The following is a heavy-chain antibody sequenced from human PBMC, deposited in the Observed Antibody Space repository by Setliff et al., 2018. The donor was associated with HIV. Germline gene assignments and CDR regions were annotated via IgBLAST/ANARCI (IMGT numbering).Heavy chain of an antibody. V-gene: IGHV3-74*01. CDR3: ARAGYCSGGSCYYFDY. Sequence: PGGSLRLSCAASGFTLSDHWMHWVRQVPGKGLVWVSRTNNDGSITNYADFVKGRFTMSRDSAKNSLYLQMNSLRAEDTAVYYCARAGYCSGGSCYYFDYWGQGTLVTVSS. CDR1: GFTLSDHW. D-gene: IGHD2-15*01. J-gene: IGHJ4*02. CDR2: TNNDGSIT.